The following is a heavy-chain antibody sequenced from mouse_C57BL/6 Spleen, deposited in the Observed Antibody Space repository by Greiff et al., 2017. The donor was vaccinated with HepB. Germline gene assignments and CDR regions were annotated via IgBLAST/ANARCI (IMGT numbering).Heavy chain of an antibody. CDR3: ARNYYGSSPLAY. D-gene: IGHD1-1*01. CDR2: ISSGSSTI. J-gene: IGHJ3*01. Sequence: EVKVVESGGGLVKPGGSLKLSCAASGFTFSDYGMHWVRQAPEKGLEWVAYISSGSSTIYYADTVKGRFTISRDNAKNTLFLQMTSLRSEDTAMYYCARNYYGSSPLAYWGQGTLVTVSA. CDR1: GFTFSDYG. V-gene: IGHV5-17*01.